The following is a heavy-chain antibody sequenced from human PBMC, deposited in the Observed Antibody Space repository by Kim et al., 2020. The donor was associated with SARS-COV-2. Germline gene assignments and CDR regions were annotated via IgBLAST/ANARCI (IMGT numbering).Heavy chain of an antibody. Sequence: GGTTEYAASVKGRFTISRDDSKSIAYLQMNSLKTEDTAVYYCTRNPMGYYGMDVWGQGTTVTVSS. V-gene: IGHV3-49*02. D-gene: IGHD3-10*01. CDR2: GGTT. CDR3: TRNPMGYYGMDV. J-gene: IGHJ6*02.